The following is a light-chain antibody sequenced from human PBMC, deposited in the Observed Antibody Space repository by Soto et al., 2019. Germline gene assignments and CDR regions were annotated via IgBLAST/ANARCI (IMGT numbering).Light chain of an antibody. CDR2: KAS. J-gene: IGKJ4*01. Sequence: DFQMTQSPSSLSASVGDGVTISYRASQRIDSSLAWYQQKPGKAPKVVITKASIVACGVPSRFSGSVSGTEFTLTISNLQPEDVATYDCQQYKDYPRTFGGGTKVEI. CDR1: QRIDSS. CDR3: QQYKDYPRT. V-gene: IGKV1-5*03.